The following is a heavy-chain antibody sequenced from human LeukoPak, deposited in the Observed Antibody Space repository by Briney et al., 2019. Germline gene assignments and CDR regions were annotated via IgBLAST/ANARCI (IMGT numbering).Heavy chain of an antibody. D-gene: IGHD2-2*02. CDR2: ISGYNGHT. CDR1: GYTFTSYG. CDR3: VRETLYTNVRGPFDT. J-gene: IGHJ3*02. V-gene: IGHV1-18*03. Sequence: GASVKVSCKASGYTFTSYGISWVRQAPGQGLEWMAWISGYNGHTNYARNFQGRVTLTRDTSTTTAYMELRSLRSDVMAVYYCVRETLYTNVRGPFDTWGQETMVIVSS.